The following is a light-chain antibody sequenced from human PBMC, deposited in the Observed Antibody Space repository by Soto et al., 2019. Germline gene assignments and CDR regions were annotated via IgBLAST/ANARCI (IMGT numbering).Light chain of an antibody. V-gene: IGLV2-14*01. Sequence: QSVLTQPASVSGSPGQLITISCTGTSSDVGSYNYVSWYQQHPGKAPKVMIYEVSNRASGVSDRFSGSKSGNTASLTISGLQAEDEADYYCTSFTSASSLDVFGTGTKVTVL. J-gene: IGLJ1*01. CDR2: EVS. CDR1: SSDVGSYNY. CDR3: TSFTSASSLDV.